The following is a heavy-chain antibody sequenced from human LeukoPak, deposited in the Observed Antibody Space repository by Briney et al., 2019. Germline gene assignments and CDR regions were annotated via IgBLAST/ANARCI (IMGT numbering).Heavy chain of an antibody. CDR2: IRSKAYGGTT. CDR1: GFTFGDYA. CDR3: TRGSQYYGSGSSDY. Sequence: GGSLRLSCTASGFTFGDYAMSWFRQAPGKGLEWVGFIRSKAYGGTTEYAASVKGRFTISRDDSKSIAYLQMNSLKTEDTAVYYCTRGSQYYGSGSSDYWGQGTQVTVSS. J-gene: IGHJ4*02. D-gene: IGHD3-10*01. V-gene: IGHV3-49*03.